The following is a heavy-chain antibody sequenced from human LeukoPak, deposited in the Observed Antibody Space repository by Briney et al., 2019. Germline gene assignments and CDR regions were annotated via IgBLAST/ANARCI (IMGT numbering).Heavy chain of an antibody. D-gene: IGHD4-17*01. Sequence: PGGSLRLSCVASGFTFSDYYMSWVRQAPGKGLEWISYITNSGSTTFYADSVKGRFSISRDNAKNSLFLQMNSPRAEDTAVYYCTRDVRLRHKYYYMDVWGKGTTVTVSS. CDR3: TRDVRLRHKYYYMDV. V-gene: IGHV3-11*04. J-gene: IGHJ6*03. CDR1: GFTFSDYY. CDR2: ITNSGSTT.